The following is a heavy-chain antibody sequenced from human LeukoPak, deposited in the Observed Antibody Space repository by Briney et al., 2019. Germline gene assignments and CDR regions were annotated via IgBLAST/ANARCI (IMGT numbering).Heavy chain of an antibody. CDR2: INWNGGST. CDR1: GFTFDDYG. V-gene: IGHV3-20*04. CDR3: ARDISGEGYSSSWYLDYHYYYMDV. D-gene: IGHD6-13*01. Sequence: PGGSLRLSCAASGFTFDDYGMSWVRQAPGKGLEWVSGINWNGGSTGYADSVKGRFTISRDNAKNSLYLQMNSLRAEDTALYYCARDISGEGYSSSWYLDYHYYYMDVWGKGTTVTVSS. J-gene: IGHJ6*03.